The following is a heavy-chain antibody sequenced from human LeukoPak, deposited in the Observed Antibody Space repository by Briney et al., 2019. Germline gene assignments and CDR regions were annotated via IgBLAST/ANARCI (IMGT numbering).Heavy chain of an antibody. CDR1: GYTFNTFG. V-gene: IGHV1-18*01. D-gene: IGHD4-17*01. CDR3: ARSGDGNWFDP. Sequence: GASVKVSCKTSGYTFNTFGVGWVRQAPGQGLEWMGWISGYNGDTNFAEKLQGRVTMTTDTSTSTAYMEPRSLRSDDTAVYYCARSGDGNWFDPWGQGTLLTVSS. CDR2: ISGYNGDT. J-gene: IGHJ5*02.